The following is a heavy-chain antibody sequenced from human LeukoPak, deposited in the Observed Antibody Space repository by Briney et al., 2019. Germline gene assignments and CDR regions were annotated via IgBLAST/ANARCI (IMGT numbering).Heavy chain of an antibody. CDR1: ALTVSNYA. J-gene: IGHJ3*02. Sequence: GGSPRLSCTASALTVSNYATTCVRQAPGKGLEWVTSITGSGRRTYYADSVKCRFSVSRGNSRSTVFLHMSSLRADDTALYYCSTDPNGDYVGAFDMWGPGKMVTVSS. D-gene: IGHD4-17*01. V-gene: IGHV3-23*01. CDR3: STDPNGDYVGAFDM. CDR2: ITGSGRRT.